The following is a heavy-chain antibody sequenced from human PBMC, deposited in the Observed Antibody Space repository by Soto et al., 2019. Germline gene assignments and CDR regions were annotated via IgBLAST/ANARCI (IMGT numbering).Heavy chain of an antibody. D-gene: IGHD6-13*01. V-gene: IGHV1-3*05. CDR3: ARDGIAAAGTSWFDP. J-gene: IGHJ5*02. CDR1: GYTFTSHA. Sequence: QVQLVQSGAEEKKPGASVKVSCKASGYTFTSHAMHWVRQAPGQRLEWMGWINAGNGNTKYSQKFQGRVTITTDTPXXTAYMELSSLRSEDTAVYYCARDGIAAAGTSWFDPWGQGTLVTVSS. CDR2: INAGNGNT.